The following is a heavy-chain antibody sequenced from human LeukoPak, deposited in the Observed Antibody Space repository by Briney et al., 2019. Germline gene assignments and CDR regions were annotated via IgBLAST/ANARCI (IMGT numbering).Heavy chain of an antibody. V-gene: IGHV1-2*06. CDR1: GYTCTGYY. CDR2: INPNSGGT. Sequence: GASVKVSCKASGYTCTGYYMHWVRQAPGQGLEWMGRINPNSGGTNYAQKFQGRVTMTRDTSISTAYMELSRLRSDDTAVYYCARAEYYYDSSGYVEYWGQGPLVTVSS. CDR3: ARAEYYYDSSGYVEY. J-gene: IGHJ4*02. D-gene: IGHD3-22*01.